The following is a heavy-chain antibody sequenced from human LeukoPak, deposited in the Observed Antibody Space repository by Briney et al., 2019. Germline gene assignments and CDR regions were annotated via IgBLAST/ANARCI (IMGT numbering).Heavy chain of an antibody. CDR1: GGSISSYY. CDR3: ARVKDPGGYYYYYYMDV. J-gene: IGHJ6*03. D-gene: IGHD3-16*01. V-gene: IGHV4-59*12. CDR2: IYYSGST. Sequence: SETLSLTCTVSGGSISSYYWSWVRQPPGKGLEWIGYIYYSGSTNYNPSLKSRVTISVDTSKNQFSLKLSSVTAADTAMYYCARVKDPGGYYYYYYMDVWGKGTTVTVSS.